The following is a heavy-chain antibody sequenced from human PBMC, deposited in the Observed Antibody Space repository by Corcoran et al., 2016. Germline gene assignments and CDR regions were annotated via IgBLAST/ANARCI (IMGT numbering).Heavy chain of an antibody. J-gene: IGHJ4*02. D-gene: IGHD4-17*01. CDR2: IRSKGNSYAT. CDR1: GFTFSGSA. Sequence: EVQLVESGGGLVQPGGSLKLSCAASGFTFSGSAMHWVRQASGKGLEWVDRIRSKGNSYATAYAASVKGRFTISRDDSKNTAYLQMNSLKTEDTAVYYCTRRGDGDYPHFDYWGQGTLVTVSS. CDR3: TRRGDGDYPHFDY. V-gene: IGHV3-73*02.